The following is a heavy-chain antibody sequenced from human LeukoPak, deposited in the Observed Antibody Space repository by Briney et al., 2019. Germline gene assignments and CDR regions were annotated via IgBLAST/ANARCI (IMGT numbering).Heavy chain of an antibody. CDR2: IIPIFGTA. J-gene: IGHJ4*02. CDR1: GGTFSSYA. V-gene: IGHV1-69*13. Sequence: ASVKVSCKASGGTFSSYAISWVRQAPGQGLEWMGGIIPIFGTANYAQKFQGRVTITADESTSTAYMELSSLRSEDTAVYYCARGTNRFVRGVLVYWGQGTLVTVSS. D-gene: IGHD3-10*01. CDR3: ARGTNRFVRGVLVY.